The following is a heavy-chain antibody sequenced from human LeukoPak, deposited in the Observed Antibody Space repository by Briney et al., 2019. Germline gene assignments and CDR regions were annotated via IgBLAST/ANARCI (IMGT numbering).Heavy chain of an antibody. CDR3: ARDFALVTTSYYFDY. D-gene: IGHD4-4*01. Sequence: GGSLRLSCAASGFTFSSYGMHWVRQAPGKGLEWVAVIWYDGSNKYYADSVKGRFTISRDNSKNTLYLQMNSLRAEDTAVYYCARDFALVTTSYYFDYWGQGTLVTVSS. CDR1: GFTFSSYG. J-gene: IGHJ4*02. CDR2: IWYDGSNK. V-gene: IGHV3-33*01.